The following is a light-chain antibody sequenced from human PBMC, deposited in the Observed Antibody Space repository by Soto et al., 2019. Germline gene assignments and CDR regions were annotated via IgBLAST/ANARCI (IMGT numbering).Light chain of an antibody. V-gene: IGLV2-18*01. CDR3: SLYTSTSTVV. Sequence: QSALTQPPSVSGSPGQSVTISCAGTSSDVGTSDHVSWYQQPPGTAPKLILFEVINRPSGIPDRFSGSKSGNTASLTISGLQAEDDADYYCSLYTSTSTVVFGGGTKLTVL. J-gene: IGLJ2*01. CDR1: SSDVGTSDH. CDR2: EVI.